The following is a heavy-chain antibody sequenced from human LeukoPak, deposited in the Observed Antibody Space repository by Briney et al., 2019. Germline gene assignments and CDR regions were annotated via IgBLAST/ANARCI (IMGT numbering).Heavy chain of an antibody. J-gene: IGHJ6*02. CDR3: ARLRGGWFGELGSGTSTNTYYYYGMDV. CDR1: GGSFSGYY. CDR2: INHSGSA. D-gene: IGHD3-10*01. V-gene: IGHV4-34*01. Sequence: SETLSLTCAVYGGSFSGYYWSWIRQPPGKGLEWIGEINHSGSANYNPSLKSRVTISVDTSKNQFSLKLSSVTAADTAVYYCARLRGGWFGELGSGTSTNTYYYYGMDVWGQGTTVTVSS.